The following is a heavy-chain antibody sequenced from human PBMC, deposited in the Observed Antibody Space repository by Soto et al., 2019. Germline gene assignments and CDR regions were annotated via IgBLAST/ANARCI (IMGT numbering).Heavy chain of an antibody. CDR2: ISGNGGST. CDR1: GFTFSSYA. D-gene: IGHD4-4*01. Sequence: HPGGSLRLSCAASGFTFSSYAMSWVRQAPGKGLEWVSAISGNGGSTYYADSVKGRFTISRDNSKNTLYLQMNSLRAEDTAVYYCAKAHWGRYSNYGLSGMDVWGQGTTVTVSS. J-gene: IGHJ6*02. CDR3: AKAHWGRYSNYGLSGMDV. V-gene: IGHV3-23*01.